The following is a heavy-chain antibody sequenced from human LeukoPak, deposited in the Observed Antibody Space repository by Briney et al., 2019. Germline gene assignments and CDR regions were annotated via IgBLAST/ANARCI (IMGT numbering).Heavy chain of an antibody. CDR3: ARAYSGSYDGLYTDGPGRSAFDI. CDR2: INPSGGST. CDR1: GYTFTSYY. V-gene: IGHV1-46*01. D-gene: IGHD1-26*01. J-gene: IGHJ3*02. Sequence: ASVKVSCKASGYTFTSYYRHWVRQAPGQGLEWMGIINPSGGSTSYAQKFQGRVTMTRDTSTSTVYMELSSLRSEDTAVYYCARAYSGSYDGLYTDGPGRSAFDIWGQGTMVTVSS.